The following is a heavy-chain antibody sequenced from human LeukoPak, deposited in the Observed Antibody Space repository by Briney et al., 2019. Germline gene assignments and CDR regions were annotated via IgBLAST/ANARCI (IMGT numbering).Heavy chain of an antibody. Sequence: GGSLRLSCAASGFTFSSYWMSWVRQAPGKGLEWAANINQDGSEKYYVDSVKGRFTISRDNAKNSLYLQMNSLRAEDTAVYYCARPRWIQLIDYWGQGTLVTVSS. CDR1: GFTFSSYW. J-gene: IGHJ4*02. CDR3: ARPRWIQLIDY. V-gene: IGHV3-7*01. CDR2: INQDGSEK. D-gene: IGHD5-18*01.